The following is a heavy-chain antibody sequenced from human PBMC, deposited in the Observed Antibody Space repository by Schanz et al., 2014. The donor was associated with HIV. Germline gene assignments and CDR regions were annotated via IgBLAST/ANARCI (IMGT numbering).Heavy chain of an antibody. CDR2: ISWNSGSI. Sequence: EVQLVESGGGLVQPGRSLRLSCAASGFTFDDYAMHWVRQAPGKGLEWVSGISWNSGSIGYADSVKGRFTISRDKAKNSLYLQMNSLRDEDTAVYYCARAGVTDLFDHWGQGTLVTVSS. J-gene: IGHJ4*02. D-gene: IGHD2-21*02. CDR3: ARAGVTDLFDH. V-gene: IGHV3-9*01. CDR1: GFTFDDYA.